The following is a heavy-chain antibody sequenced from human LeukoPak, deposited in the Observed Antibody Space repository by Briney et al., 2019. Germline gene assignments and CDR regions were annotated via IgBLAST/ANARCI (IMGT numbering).Heavy chain of an antibody. D-gene: IGHD6-19*01. V-gene: IGHV3-23*01. CDR3: AEDVPASGWRGFDS. CDR2: VSGSASGGGT. J-gene: IGHJ4*02. CDR1: GFAFSTLA. Sequence: GGSLRLSSAASGFAFSTLAMTWVRQAPGKGLGWVAAVSGSASGGGTFYGDSVKGRFTISKDTSKNTLFLQMHDLRVEDTALYYCAEDVPASGWRGFDSWGQGTLVTVSS.